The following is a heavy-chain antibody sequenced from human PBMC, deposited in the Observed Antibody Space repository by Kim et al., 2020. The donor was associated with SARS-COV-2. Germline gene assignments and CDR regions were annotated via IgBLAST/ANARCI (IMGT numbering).Heavy chain of an antibody. CDR3: AREAGGSSPLDF. V-gene: IGHV1-2*02. D-gene: IGHD3-16*01. J-gene: IGHJ4*02. CDR1: GYTFTDYY. Sequence: ASVKVSCMASGYTFTDYYIHWVRQAPGQGLEWMGWIHTNNGGTNSAQKFQGRVTMTRDTSTSTAYLELSRRRSDDTAVYYCAREAGGSSPLDFWGQGTLVIVSS. CDR2: IHTNNGGT.